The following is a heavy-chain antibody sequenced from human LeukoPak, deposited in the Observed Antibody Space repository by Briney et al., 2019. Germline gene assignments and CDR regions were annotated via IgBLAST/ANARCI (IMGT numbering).Heavy chain of an antibody. D-gene: IGHD6-6*01. J-gene: IGHJ4*02. CDR1: GGSISSYY. V-gene: IGHV4-4*09. CDR3: ARHDAGIAARPFDN. Sequence: ETLSLTCTVSGGSISSYYWSWIRRPPGKGLEWIAYIHASGPTNYNPSLKSRITISVDTSKNQFSLKLSSVTAADTAVYYCARHDAGIAARPFDNWGQGTLVTVSS. CDR2: IHASGPT.